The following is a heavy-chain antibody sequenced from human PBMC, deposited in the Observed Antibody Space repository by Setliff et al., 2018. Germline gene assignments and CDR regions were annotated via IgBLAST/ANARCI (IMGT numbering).Heavy chain of an antibody. Sequence: SETLSLTCTVSGYSISSGHYWGWIRQPPGKGLEWIGSISHSGSTYYNPSLRSRVTISLDTSKNQFSLKLSSVTAADTAVYYCASYGSWYERAYYYGMDVWGQGTTVTVS. CDR3: ASYGSWYERAYYYGMDV. CDR2: ISHSGST. J-gene: IGHJ6*02. V-gene: IGHV4-38-2*02. D-gene: IGHD6-13*01. CDR1: GYSISSGHY.